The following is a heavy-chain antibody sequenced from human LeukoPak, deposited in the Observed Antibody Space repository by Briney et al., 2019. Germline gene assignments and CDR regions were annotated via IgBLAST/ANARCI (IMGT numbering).Heavy chain of an antibody. CDR3: ARLRGLSSGTYRYQTALEY. J-gene: IGHJ4*02. CDR2: ISYDGSNK. V-gene: IGHV3-30*03. CDR1: GFTFSSYG. D-gene: IGHD1-26*01. Sequence: GGSLRLSCAASGFTFSSYGMHWVRQAPGKGLEWVAVISYDGSNKYYADSVKGRFTISRDNSKNTLYLQMNSLRVEDTSVYYCARLRGLSSGTYRYQTALEYWGQGSLVTVSS.